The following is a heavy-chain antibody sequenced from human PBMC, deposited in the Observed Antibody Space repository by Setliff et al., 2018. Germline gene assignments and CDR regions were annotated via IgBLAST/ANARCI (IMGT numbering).Heavy chain of an antibody. CDR1: RFTFSVYV. CDR2: ITGSGGGT. Sequence: GGSLRLSCTASRFTFSVYVMAWVRQAPGKGLEWVSSITGSGGGTYYADSVKGRFIVSRDNSKNTLYLQMNSLRVDDTAIYYCAKELSMAYGNDWGLGTLVTVS. CDR3: AKELSMAYGND. V-gene: IGHV3-23*01. D-gene: IGHD1-1*01. J-gene: IGHJ4*02.